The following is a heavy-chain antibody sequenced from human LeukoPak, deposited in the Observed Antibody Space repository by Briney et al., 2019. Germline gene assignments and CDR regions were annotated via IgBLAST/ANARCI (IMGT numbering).Heavy chain of an antibody. CDR1: GLTFSSYS. D-gene: IGHD2-15*01. CDR2: ISSSSSYI. V-gene: IGHV3-21*01. J-gene: IGHJ2*01. CDR3: ARDGLAAATLHWCFDL. Sequence: SGGSLRLSCAASGLTFSSYSMNWVRQAPGKGLEWVSSISSSSSYIYYADSVKGRFTISRDNARNSLYLQMNSLRAEDTAVYYCARDGLAAATLHWCFDLWGRGTLVTVSS.